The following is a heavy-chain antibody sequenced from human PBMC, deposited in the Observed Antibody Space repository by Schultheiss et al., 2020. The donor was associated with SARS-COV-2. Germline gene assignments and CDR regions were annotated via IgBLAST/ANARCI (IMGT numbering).Heavy chain of an antibody. J-gene: IGHJ6*02. CDR3: ARSGDLPYYYYGLDV. D-gene: IGHD3-10*01. V-gene: IGHV1-69*13. CDR1: GGTFSSYA. Sequence: SVKVSCKASGGTFSSYAISWVRQAPGQGLEWMGGIIPIFGTANYAQKFQGRVTITADESTSTAYMELSSLTSDDTAVYYCARSGDLPYYYYGLDVWGQGTTVTVSS. CDR2: IIPIFGTA.